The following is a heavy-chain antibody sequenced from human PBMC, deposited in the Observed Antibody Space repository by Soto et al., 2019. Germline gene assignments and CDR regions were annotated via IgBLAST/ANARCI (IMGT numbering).Heavy chain of an antibody. V-gene: IGHV3-48*01. CDR3: VRPTYYYDSSGPPAY. J-gene: IGHJ4*02. D-gene: IGHD3-22*01. Sequence: GGSLRLSCAASGFTFSTYSMNWVRQAPGKGLEWVSYISSSSSTIFYTDSVKGRFTVSRDNAKNSLYLQMNSLRAEDTAVYYCVRPTYYYDSSGPPAYWGQGTLVTVSS. CDR2: ISSSSSTI. CDR1: GFTFSTYS.